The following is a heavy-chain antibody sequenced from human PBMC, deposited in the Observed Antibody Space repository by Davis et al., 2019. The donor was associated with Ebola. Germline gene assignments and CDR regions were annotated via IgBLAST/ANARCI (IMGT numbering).Heavy chain of an antibody. CDR2: ISTSGSTT. D-gene: IGHD1-26*01. V-gene: IGHV3-48*03. Sequence: GGSLRLSCGASGFTFSHYEMNWVRQAPGKGLEWVSYISTSGSTTYYADSVKGRFTISRDNANDSLYLQMNSLRPEDTALYYCVREVGATTRLDHWGQGTPVTVSS. CDR1: GFTFSHYE. J-gene: IGHJ4*02. CDR3: VREVGATTRLDH.